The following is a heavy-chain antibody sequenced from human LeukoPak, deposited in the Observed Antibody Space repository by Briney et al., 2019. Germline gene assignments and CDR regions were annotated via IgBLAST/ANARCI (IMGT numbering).Heavy chain of an antibody. CDR3: ARRSLLWFGGGNWFDP. Sequence: PSETLSLTCTVSGGSISSSSYYWGWIRQPPGKGLEWIGEINHSGSTNYNPSLKSRVTISVDTSKNQFSLKLSSVTAADTAVYYCARRSLLWFGGGNWFDPWGQGTLVTVSS. CDR1: GGSISSSSYY. CDR2: INHSGST. V-gene: IGHV4-39*07. D-gene: IGHD3-10*01. J-gene: IGHJ5*02.